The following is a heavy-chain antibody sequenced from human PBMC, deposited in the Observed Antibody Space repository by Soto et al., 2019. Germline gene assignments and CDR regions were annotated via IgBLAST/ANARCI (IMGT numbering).Heavy chain of an antibody. J-gene: IGHJ6*02. V-gene: IGHV3-23*01. CDR1: GFTFSDYA. CDR3: SRALIGIHCMDV. CDR2: ISKDAAST. Sequence: EVQLLESGGGLVQPGGSLRLSCAASGFTFSDYAMNWVRQAPGKGLEWVSAISKDAASTYYADSMKGRFTISRDNSKNTLYLQLNSLRAEDTAVYYCSRALIGIHCMDVWGQGTTVTVSS. D-gene: IGHD1-26*01.